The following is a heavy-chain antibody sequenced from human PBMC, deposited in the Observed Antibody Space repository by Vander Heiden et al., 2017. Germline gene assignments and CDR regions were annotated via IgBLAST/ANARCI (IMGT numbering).Heavy chain of an antibody. D-gene: IGHD3-3*01. CDR1: GFTFSSSW. CDR2: MNSDGSTT. V-gene: IGHV3-74*01. J-gene: IGHJ4*02. Sequence: LQFVESGGGIVQPGGSRRLPCVDSGFTFSSSWMHWVRQAPGTGLVWLSRMNSDGSTTDDADSVKGRFTISRDNAKNTLYMKMNGLRAEDTAVYYCARAGFFRFDYWGQGILVTVSS. CDR3: ARAGFFRFDY.